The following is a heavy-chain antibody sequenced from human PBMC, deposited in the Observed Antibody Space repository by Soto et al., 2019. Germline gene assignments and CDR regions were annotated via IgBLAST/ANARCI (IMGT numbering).Heavy chain of an antibody. CDR1: GFTFDDYA. V-gene: IGHV3-9*01. Sequence: EVQLVESGGGLVQPGRSLRLSCAASGFTFDDYAMHWVRQAPGKGLEWVSGISWNSGSIGYADSVKGRFTISRDNATNSLYLQMNSLRAEDTALYYCATGGYDLHYYGMDVWGQGTTVTVSS. CDR3: ATGGYDLHYYGMDV. CDR2: ISWNSGSI. J-gene: IGHJ6*02. D-gene: IGHD5-12*01.